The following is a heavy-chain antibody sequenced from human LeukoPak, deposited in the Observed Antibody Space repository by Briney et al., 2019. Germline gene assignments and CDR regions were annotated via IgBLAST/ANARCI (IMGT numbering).Heavy chain of an antibody. Sequence: ASVKVSCKSSGYTFTSYDINWVRQATGQGLEWMGLMNPNSGNTGYAQKFQGRVTMTRNTSINTAYVELSSLRSEDTAVYYCARGRYVSAGRYWGQGTLVTVSS. CDR2: MNPNSGNT. V-gene: IGHV1-8*01. D-gene: IGHD3-10*01. CDR1: GYTFTSYD. J-gene: IGHJ4*02. CDR3: ARGRYVSAGRY.